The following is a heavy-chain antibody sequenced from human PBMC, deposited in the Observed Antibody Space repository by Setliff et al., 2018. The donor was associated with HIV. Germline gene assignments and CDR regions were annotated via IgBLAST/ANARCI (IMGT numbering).Heavy chain of an antibody. V-gene: IGHV1-18*01. J-gene: IGHJ4*02. CDR3: ARSTTAD. CDR1: GGIFSRFA. D-gene: IGHD4-17*01. Sequence: ASVKVSCKASGGIFSRFAFSWVRQAPGQGLEWMGWINTHSGYTNYAQNVQGRVTVTMDTSTSTAYMELRSLKSDDTAVYYCARSTTADWGQGTMVTVSS. CDR2: INTHSGYT.